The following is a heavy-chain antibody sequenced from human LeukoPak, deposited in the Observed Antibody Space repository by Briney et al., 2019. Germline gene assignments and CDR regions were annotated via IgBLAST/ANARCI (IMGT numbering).Heavy chain of an antibody. Sequence: ASVKVSCKVSGYTLTELSMHWVRQAPGKGLEWMGGFDTEDGETIYAQKFQGRVTMTEDTSTDTAYMEPSSLRSEDTAVYYCATNGYRAIFGVVNNWFDPWGQGTLVTVSS. CDR3: ATNGYRAIFGVVNNWFDP. CDR2: FDTEDGET. D-gene: IGHD3-3*01. V-gene: IGHV1-24*01. J-gene: IGHJ5*02. CDR1: GYTLTELS.